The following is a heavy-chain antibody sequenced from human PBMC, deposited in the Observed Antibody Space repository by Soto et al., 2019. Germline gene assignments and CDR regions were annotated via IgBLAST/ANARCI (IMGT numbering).Heavy chain of an antibody. Sequence: QVQLQESGPGLVKPSQTLSLTCTVSGDSISSGDSYWSWIRQAPGKGLEWLGYIYYIGSPYHNPSRKSRLSISVDPSNNQFSLELRSVTAADTAVYYCARDRMVRGVQPLDVWGQGTTVIVSS. V-gene: IGHV4-30-4*08. J-gene: IGHJ6*02. D-gene: IGHD3-10*01. CDR3: ARDRMVRGVQPLDV. CDR2: IYYIGSP. CDR1: GDSISSGDSY.